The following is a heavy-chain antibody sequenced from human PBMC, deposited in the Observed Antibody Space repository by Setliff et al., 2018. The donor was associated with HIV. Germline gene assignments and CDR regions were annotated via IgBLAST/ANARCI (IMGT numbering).Heavy chain of an antibody. CDR2: VYFNGIT. CDR3: TRAGDCTEASCPKARFDP. CDR1: GDSVSSRMYY. J-gene: IGHJ5*02. Sequence: PSETLSLTCSVSGDSVSSRMYYWGWIRQSPGKGLEWIGSVYFNGITHDNPSLKSRVTTSVDTSKNQFSLKLSSVTAADTAVYYCTRAGDCTEASCPKARFDPWGPGILVTVSS. D-gene: IGHD2-8*02. V-gene: IGHV4-39*01.